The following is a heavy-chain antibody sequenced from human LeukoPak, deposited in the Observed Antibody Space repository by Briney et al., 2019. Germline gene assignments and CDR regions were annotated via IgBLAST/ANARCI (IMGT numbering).Heavy chain of an antibody. D-gene: IGHD5-18*01. V-gene: IGHV3-23*01. J-gene: IGHJ4*02. CDR2: ISGSGDAT. Sequence: GGSLRLSCAASGFTFRSYAMSWVRQAPGKGLEWVSTISGSGDATYYADSVKGRFTISRDNSKNTLYLQMNSLRAEDTAVYYCAMNVDTAMGVFDYWGQGTLVTVSS. CDR1: GFTFRSYA. CDR3: AMNVDTAMGVFDY.